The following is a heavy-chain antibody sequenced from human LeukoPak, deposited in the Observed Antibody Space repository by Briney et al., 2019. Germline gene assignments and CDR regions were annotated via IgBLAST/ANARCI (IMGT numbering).Heavy chain of an antibody. CDR1: GYTLTELS. CDR2: FDPEDGET. Sequence: ASVKVSCKVSGYTLTELSRHWVRQAPGKGLEWMGGFDPEDGETIYAQKFQGRVTMTEDTSTDTAYMELNSLRSEDTAVYYCATDRIAVAGGYYYGMDVWGQGTTVTVSS. CDR3: ATDRIAVAGGYYYGMDV. D-gene: IGHD6-19*01. J-gene: IGHJ6*02. V-gene: IGHV1-24*01.